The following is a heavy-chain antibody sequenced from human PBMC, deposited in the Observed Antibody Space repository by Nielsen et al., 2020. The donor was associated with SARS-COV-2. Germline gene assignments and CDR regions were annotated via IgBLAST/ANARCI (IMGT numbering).Heavy chain of an antibody. Sequence: VRQAPGKGLEWVSVIYSGGSTYYADSVKGRFTISRDNSKNTLYLQMNSLRAEDTAVYYCARGEAVAGGWFDPWGQGTLVTVSS. CDR3: ARGEAVAGGWFDP. D-gene: IGHD6-19*01. J-gene: IGHJ5*02. V-gene: IGHV3-53*01. CDR2: IYSGGST.